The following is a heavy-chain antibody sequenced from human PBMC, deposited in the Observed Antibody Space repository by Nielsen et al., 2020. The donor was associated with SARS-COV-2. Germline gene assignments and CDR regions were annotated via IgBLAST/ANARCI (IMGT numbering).Heavy chain of an antibody. CDR2: ISPSNGNT. CDR1: GYTFTSND. Sequence: ASVKVSCKASGYTFTSNDITWVRQAPGQGLEWMGRISPSNGNTKYAQRFQGRVSISRDTSANTAYMELSSLRSEDTAVYFCVTVLADLAFDPWGQGTLVTVSS. CDR3: VTVLADLAFDP. J-gene: IGHJ5*02. V-gene: IGHV1-18*04.